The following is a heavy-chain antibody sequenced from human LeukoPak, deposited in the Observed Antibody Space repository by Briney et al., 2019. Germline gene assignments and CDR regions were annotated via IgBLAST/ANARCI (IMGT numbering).Heavy chain of an antibody. CDR2: ISYDGSNK. Sequence: AGRSLRLSCAASGFTFSSYAMHWVRQAPGKGLEWVAVISYDGSNKYYADSVKGRFTISRDNSKNTLYLQMNRLRAEDTAVYYCARGNILTGYSFDYWGQGTLVTVSS. V-gene: IGHV3-30*04. CDR3: ARGNILTGYSFDY. J-gene: IGHJ4*02. CDR1: GFTFSSYA. D-gene: IGHD3-9*01.